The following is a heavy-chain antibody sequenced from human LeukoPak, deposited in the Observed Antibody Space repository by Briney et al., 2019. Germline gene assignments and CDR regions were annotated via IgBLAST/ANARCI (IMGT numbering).Heavy chain of an antibody. Sequence: SVKVSCKASGGTFSSYAISWLRQAPGQGLEWMGRIIPIVGTANYAQKFQGRVTITTDESTSTAYMELSSLRSEDTAVYYCAGGPMIERSPVGYWGQGTLVTVSS. V-gene: IGHV1-69*05. CDR2: IIPIVGTA. CDR3: AGGPMIERSPVGY. CDR1: GGTFSSYA. D-gene: IGHD3-22*01. J-gene: IGHJ4*02.